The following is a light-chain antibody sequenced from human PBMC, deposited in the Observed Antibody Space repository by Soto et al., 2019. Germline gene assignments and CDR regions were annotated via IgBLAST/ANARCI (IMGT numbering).Light chain of an antibody. J-gene: IGLJ1*01. CDR2: QVS. CDR1: SSDVGGFNY. V-gene: IGLV2-14*01. Sequence: QSVLTQPASVSGSPGQSITISCTGTSSDVGGFNYVSWFQQIPGKTPKLIIYQVSHRPSGVSVRFSGSKSGNTASLTISGLRAEDEADYYCNSYTSTDIAYVVGIGTKVTVL. CDR3: NSYTSTDIAYV.